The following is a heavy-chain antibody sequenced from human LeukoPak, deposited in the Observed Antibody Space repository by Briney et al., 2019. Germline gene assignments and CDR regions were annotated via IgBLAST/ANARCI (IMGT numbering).Heavy chain of an antibody. V-gene: IGHV3-23*01. CDR1: GFTFSNYA. Sequence: GGSLRLSCAASGFTFSNYAMNWVRQAPGKGLEWVSTISDSGGRTNYADSVKGRFTISRDNSKNTLYLQMNSLRAEDTAVYYCAKSYYGFWSGYYQTFDYWGQGTLVTVSS. D-gene: IGHD3-3*01. CDR3: AKSYYGFWSGYYQTFDY. J-gene: IGHJ4*02. CDR2: ISDSGGRT.